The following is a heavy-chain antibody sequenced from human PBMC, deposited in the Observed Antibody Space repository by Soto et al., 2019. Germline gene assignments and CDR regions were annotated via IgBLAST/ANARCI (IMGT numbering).Heavy chain of an antibody. D-gene: IGHD6-19*01. Sequence: GGSLRLSCAASGFTVSRNFMSWVRQAPGKGLEWVSVIYSGDNVNYADSVRGRFTISRGSSRNSLSLQMNSLGAEDTAVYYCATGEHWLAFDYWGQGALVTVSS. J-gene: IGHJ4*02. CDR1: GFTVSRNF. CDR3: ATGEHWLAFDY. V-gene: IGHV3-53*01. CDR2: IYSGDNV.